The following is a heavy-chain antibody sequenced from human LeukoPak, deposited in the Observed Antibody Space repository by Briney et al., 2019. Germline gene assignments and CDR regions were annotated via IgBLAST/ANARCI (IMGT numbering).Heavy chain of an antibody. V-gene: IGHV4-30-2*01. Sequence: SESLSLTCTVSGGSISVSSYYWSWIRQPPGKGLEWIGYIYHSGSTYYNPSLKSRVTISVDRSKNQFSLKLSSVTAADTAVYYCARDGGRYCSSTSCYPGWFDPWGQGTPVTVSS. CDR2: IYHSGST. J-gene: IGHJ5*02. CDR1: GGSISVSSYY. D-gene: IGHD2-2*01. CDR3: ARDGGRYCSSTSCYPGWFDP.